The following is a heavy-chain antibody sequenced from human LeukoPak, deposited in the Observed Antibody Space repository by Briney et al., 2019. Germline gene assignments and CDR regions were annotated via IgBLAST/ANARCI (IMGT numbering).Heavy chain of an antibody. D-gene: IGHD3-22*01. V-gene: IGHV1-69*13. Sequence: GASVEVSCKASGGTFSSYAISWVRQAPGQGLEWMGGIIPIFGTANYAQKFQGRVTITADESTSTAYMELSSLRSEDTAVYYCAAWGVVVITNDYWGQGTLVTVSS. J-gene: IGHJ4*02. CDR3: AAWGVVVITNDY. CDR1: GGTFSSYA. CDR2: IIPIFGTA.